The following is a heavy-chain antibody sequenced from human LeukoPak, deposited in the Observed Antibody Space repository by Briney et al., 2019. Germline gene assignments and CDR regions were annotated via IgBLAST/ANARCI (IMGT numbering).Heavy chain of an antibody. J-gene: IGHJ4*02. CDR2: ISGSGGST. CDR1: GFTSSSYA. V-gene: IGHV3-23*01. CDR3: ASRLPTTVRGPAFDY. D-gene: IGHD4-17*01. Sequence: PGGSLRLSCAASGFTSSSYAMSWVRQAPGKGLEWVSAISGSGGSTYYADSVKGRFTISRDSSKNTLYLQMNSLRAEDTAVYYCASRLPTTVRGPAFDYWGQGTLVTVSS.